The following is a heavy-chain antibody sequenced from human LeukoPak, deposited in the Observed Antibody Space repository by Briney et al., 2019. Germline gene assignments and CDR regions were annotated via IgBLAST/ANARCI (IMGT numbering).Heavy chain of an antibody. CDR2: IYYSGST. J-gene: IGHJ1*01. CDR1: GGSISSYY. Sequence: PSETLSLTCTVSGGSISSYYWSWIRQPPGKGLEWIGYIYYSGSTNYNPSLKSRVTIPVDTSKNQFSLKLSSVTAADTAVYYCARVHASSGYYLQHWGQGTLVTVSS. V-gene: IGHV4-59*01. CDR3: ARVHASSGYYLQH. D-gene: IGHD3-22*01.